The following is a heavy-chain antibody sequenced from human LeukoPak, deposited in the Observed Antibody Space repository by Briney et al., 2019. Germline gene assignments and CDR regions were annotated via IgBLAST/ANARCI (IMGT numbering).Heavy chain of an antibody. CDR3: ARDYDFWNAFDI. D-gene: IGHD3-3*01. Sequence: PSQTLSLTCTVSGGSISSGGYYWSWLRQPPGKGLEWIGYIYHSGSTYYNPSLKSRVTISVDRSKNQFSLKLSSVTAADTAVYYCARDYDFWNAFDIWGQGTMVTVSS. CDR2: IYHSGST. V-gene: IGHV4-30-2*01. CDR1: GGSISSGGYY. J-gene: IGHJ3*02.